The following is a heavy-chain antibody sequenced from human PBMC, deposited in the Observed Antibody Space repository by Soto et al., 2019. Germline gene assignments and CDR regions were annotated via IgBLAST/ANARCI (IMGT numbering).Heavy chain of an antibody. CDR2: IDPSDSYT. CDR3: ARRDRAAAGPEFDY. J-gene: IGHJ4*02. CDR1: GYSFTSYW. Sequence: GESLKISCKGSGYSFTSYWISWVRQMPGKGLEWMGRIDPSDSYTDYSPSFQGHVTISADKSISTAYLQWSSLKASDTAIYYRARRDRAAAGPEFDYWGQGTLVTVSS. V-gene: IGHV5-10-1*01. D-gene: IGHD6-13*01.